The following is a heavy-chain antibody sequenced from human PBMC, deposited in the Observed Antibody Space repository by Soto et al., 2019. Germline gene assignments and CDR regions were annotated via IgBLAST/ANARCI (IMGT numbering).Heavy chain of an antibody. CDR2: TWYDGSNK. V-gene: IGHV3-33*01. CDR3: ARDTSSTSCYRCPDYGMDV. J-gene: IGHJ6*02. D-gene: IGHD2-2*01. Sequence: GGSLRLSCAAPGFTFSSYGMHWVRQAPGKGLEWVAVTWYDGSNKYYADSVKGRFTISRDNSKNTLYLQMNSLRAEDTAVYYCARDTSSTSCYRCPDYGMDVWGQGTTVTVSS. CDR1: GFTFSSYG.